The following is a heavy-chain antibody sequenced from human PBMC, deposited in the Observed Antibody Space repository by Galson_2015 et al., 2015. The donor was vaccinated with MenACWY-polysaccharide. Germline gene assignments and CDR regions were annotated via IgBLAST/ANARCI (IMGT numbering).Heavy chain of an antibody. CDR3: AKDGAPPSIHFDS. CDR1: GFTFSSYW. D-gene: IGHD1-14*01. J-gene: IGHJ4*02. Sequence: SLRLSCASSGFTFSSYWMSWVRQAPGKGLEWVANINQDGSEKYYVDSLKGRFTISRDSAKKSLYLQMNSLRAEDTAVYYCAKDGAPPSIHFDSWGQGTLVTVSS. V-gene: IGHV3-7*01. CDR2: INQDGSEK.